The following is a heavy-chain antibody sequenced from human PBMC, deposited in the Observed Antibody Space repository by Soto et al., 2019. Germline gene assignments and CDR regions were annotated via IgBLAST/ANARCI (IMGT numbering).Heavy chain of an antibody. Sequence: QVQLVQSGAEVKKPGSSVKVSCKASGGTFSNYPISWVRQAPGQGLEWMGGIIPIFGTVNYAQKFQGRVTMSADESTSTAYMGRSSLRSADTAVYYCARGNHRWLQLWYFDLWGRGTLVTVSS. CDR3: ARGNHRWLQLWYFDL. J-gene: IGHJ2*01. CDR1: GGTFSNYP. V-gene: IGHV1-69*12. D-gene: IGHD5-12*01. CDR2: IIPIFGTV.